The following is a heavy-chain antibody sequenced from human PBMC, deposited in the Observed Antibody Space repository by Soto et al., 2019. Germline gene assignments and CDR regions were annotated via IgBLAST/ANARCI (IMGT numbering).Heavy chain of an antibody. D-gene: IGHD1-26*01. CDR2: ISSSSSYI. CDR1: GFTFSSYS. CDR3: GYLNYHYYGMDV. Sequence: GGSLRLSCAASGFTFSSYSMNWVRQAPGKGLEWVSSISSSSSYIYYADSVKGRFTISRDNAKNSLYLQMNSLRAEDTAVCYCGYLNYHYYGMDVWGQGTTVTVSS. J-gene: IGHJ6*02. V-gene: IGHV3-21*01.